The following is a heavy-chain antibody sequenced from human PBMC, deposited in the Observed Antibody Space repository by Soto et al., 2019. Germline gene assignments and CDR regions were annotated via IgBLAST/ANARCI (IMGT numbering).Heavy chain of an antibody. CDR1: GFTFSSYA. J-gene: IGHJ6*02. V-gene: IGHV3-23*01. CDR3: ANEDGGWESYYYGMDV. D-gene: IGHD6-19*01. Sequence: EVQLLESGGGLVQPGGSLRLSCAASGFTFSSYAMSWVRQAPGKGLEWVSAISGSGGSTYYADSVKGRFTISRDNSKNTLYLQMNSLTAEDTAVYYCANEDGGWESYYYGMDVWGQGTTVTVSS. CDR2: ISGSGGST.